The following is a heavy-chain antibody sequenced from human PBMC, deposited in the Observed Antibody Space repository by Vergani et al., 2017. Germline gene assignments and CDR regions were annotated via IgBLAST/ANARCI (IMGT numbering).Heavy chain of an antibody. J-gene: IGHJ4*02. CDR1: GYTFTSYY. CDR3: AREFRGADY. V-gene: IGHV1-46*01. CDR2: INPSGGST. D-gene: IGHD3-10*01. Sequence: QVQLVQSGAEVKKPGASVKVSCKASGYTFTSYYMHWVRQAPGQGLEWMGIINPSGGSTSYAQKFQGRVTMTRETSTSTVYMELRSLRSDDTAVYYCAREFRGADYWGQGTLVTVSS.